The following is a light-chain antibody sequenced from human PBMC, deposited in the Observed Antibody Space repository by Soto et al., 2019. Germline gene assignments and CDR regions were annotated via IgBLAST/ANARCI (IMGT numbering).Light chain of an antibody. Sequence: EIVLTQSPGTLSLSPGERATLSCRASQSVSNNYLAWYQQKPGQAPRLLIYGASSRATGFPDRFSGSGSGTDFTLTISRLEPEDFAVYYCQQYGSSRTFGQGTKVDIK. J-gene: IGKJ1*01. V-gene: IGKV3-20*01. CDR2: GAS. CDR1: QSVSNNY. CDR3: QQYGSSRT.